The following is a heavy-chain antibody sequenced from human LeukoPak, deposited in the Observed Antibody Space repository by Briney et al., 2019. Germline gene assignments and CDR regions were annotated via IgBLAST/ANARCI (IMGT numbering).Heavy chain of an antibody. Sequence: GGSLRLSCAASGFTFSSSGMHWVRQAPGKGLEWGAFIRYDGSNKYHADSVKGRFTISKDNSKNTLYLQMNSLRAEDTAVYYCAKDFVLMVYAIPFFDYWGQGTLVTVSS. J-gene: IGHJ4*02. CDR1: GFTFSSSG. CDR3: AKDFVLMVYAIPFFDY. D-gene: IGHD2-8*01. CDR2: IRYDGSNK. V-gene: IGHV3-30*02.